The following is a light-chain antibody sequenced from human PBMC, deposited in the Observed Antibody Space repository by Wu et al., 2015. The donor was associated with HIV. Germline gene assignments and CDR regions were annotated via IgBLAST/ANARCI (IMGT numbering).Light chain of an antibody. CDR2: KAS. CDR1: QSVSIW. J-gene: IGKJ2*01. CDR3: QQYSTYPYT. V-gene: IGKV1-5*03. Sequence: DIQMTQSPSTLSASVGDRVSITCRASQSVSIWLAWYQQKPGKAPRLLIYKASSLETGVPSRFSGSGSGTEFTLTITSLQPDDFAIYSCQQYSTYPYTFGPGTKLEIK.